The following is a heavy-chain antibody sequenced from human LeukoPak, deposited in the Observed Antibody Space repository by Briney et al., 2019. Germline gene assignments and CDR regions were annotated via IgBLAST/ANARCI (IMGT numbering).Heavy chain of an antibody. CDR2: ISSSSSYI. D-gene: IGHD3-10*01. V-gene: IGHV3-21*01. CDR3: ARDKAYYGSASYRVDP. Sequence: GGSLRLSCAASGFTFSSYSMNWVRQAPGKGLEWVSSISSSSSYIYYADSVKGRFTISRDNAKNSLYLQMNSLRAEDTAVYYCARDKAYYGSASYRVDPWGQGTLVTVSS. CDR1: GFTFSSYS. J-gene: IGHJ5*02.